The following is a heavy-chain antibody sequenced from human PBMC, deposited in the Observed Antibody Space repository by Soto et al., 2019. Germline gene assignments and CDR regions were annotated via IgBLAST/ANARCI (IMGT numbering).Heavy chain of an antibody. J-gene: IGHJ6*02. Sequence: QVQVVQSGAEVKKPGASVKVSCKASGYTFSTYAIHWVRQAPGQSLEWMGWLNGGTGQKRYSQRFQDRVTITRDTSASTAYMEVSSLRPEDTAVYYCARGKGMEENYYYYGMDIWGQGTTVTVSS. CDR2: LNGGTGQK. V-gene: IGHV1-3*01. CDR3: ARGKGMEENYYYYGMDI. CDR1: GYTFSTYA. D-gene: IGHD1-1*01.